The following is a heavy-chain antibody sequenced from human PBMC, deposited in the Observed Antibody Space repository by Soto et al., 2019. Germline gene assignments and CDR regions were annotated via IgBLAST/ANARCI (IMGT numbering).Heavy chain of an antibody. J-gene: IGHJ4*02. D-gene: IGHD2-2*01. V-gene: IGHV4-31*03. Sequence: SETLSLTCTVSGGSISSGGYYWSWIRQHPGKGLEWIGYIYYSGSTYYNPSLKSRVTISVDTSKNQFSLKLSSVTAADTAVYYCARGIKYQVLTPYYFDYWGQGTLVTVSS. CDR3: ARGIKYQVLTPYYFDY. CDR1: GGSISSGGYY. CDR2: IYYSGST.